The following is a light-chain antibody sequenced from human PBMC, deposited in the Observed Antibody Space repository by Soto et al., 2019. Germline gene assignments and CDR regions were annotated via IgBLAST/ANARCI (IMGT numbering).Light chain of an antibody. CDR2: NNN. J-gene: IGLJ3*02. V-gene: IGLV1-44*01. CDR1: SSNIGSNT. CDR3: AAWDGSLNGWV. Sequence: QSVLTQPPSASGTPGPRVTISCSGSSSNIGSNTVNWYQQLPGTAPKLLIYNNNQRPSGVPDRFSGSKSGTSASLAISGLQSDDEADYYCAAWDGSLNGWVFGGGTKVTVL.